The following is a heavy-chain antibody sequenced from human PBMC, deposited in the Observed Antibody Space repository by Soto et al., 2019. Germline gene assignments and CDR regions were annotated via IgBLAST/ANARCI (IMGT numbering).Heavy chain of an antibody. V-gene: IGHV4-4*02. CDR3: ARVSGSYYYGMDV. J-gene: IGHJ6*02. D-gene: IGHD1-26*01. Sequence: PEETLSLTCAVSGGSISSSNWWSWVRQPPGKGLEWIGEIYHSGSTNYNPSLKSRVTISVDKSKNQFSLKLSSVTAADTAVYYCARVSGSYYYGMDVWGQGTTVTVSS. CDR1: GGSISSSNW. CDR2: IYHSGST.